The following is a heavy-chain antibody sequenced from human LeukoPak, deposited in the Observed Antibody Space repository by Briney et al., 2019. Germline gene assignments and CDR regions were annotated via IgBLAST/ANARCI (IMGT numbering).Heavy chain of an antibody. J-gene: IGHJ6*03. CDR2: IIPIFGTA. Sequence: SVKVSCKASGGTFSSYAISWVRQAPGQGLEWMGGIIPIFGTANYAQKFQGRVTITTDESTSTAYMALSSLRSEDTAVYYCAREDYYCSGGSCYLSALYYYMDVWGKGTTVTVSS. D-gene: IGHD2-15*01. CDR3: AREDYYCSGGSCYLSALYYYMDV. V-gene: IGHV1-69*05. CDR1: GGTFSSYA.